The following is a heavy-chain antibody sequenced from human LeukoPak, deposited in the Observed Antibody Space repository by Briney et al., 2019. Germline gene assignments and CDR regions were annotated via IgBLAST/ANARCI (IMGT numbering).Heavy chain of an antibody. J-gene: IGHJ3*02. CDR1: GGSISSYY. CDR3: ARTESTTIAFDI. V-gene: IGHV4-59*01. Sequence: SEALSLTCTVSGGSISSYYWSWIRQPPGKGLEWIGYIYYSGSTNYNPSLKSRVTISVDTSKNQFSLKLSSVTAADTAVYYCARTESTTIAFDIWGQGTMVTVSS. D-gene: IGHD4-11*01. CDR2: IYYSGST.